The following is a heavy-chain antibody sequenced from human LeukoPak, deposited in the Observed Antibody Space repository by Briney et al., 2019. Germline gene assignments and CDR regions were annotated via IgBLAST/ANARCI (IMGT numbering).Heavy chain of an antibody. J-gene: IGHJ4*02. V-gene: IGHV3-30*04. Sequence: GGSLRLSCTASGFTFGDYAMSWFRQAPGKGLEWVAVISYDGSNKYYADSVKGRFTISRDNSKNTLYLQMNSLRAEDTAVYYCAREPGRIAVAGTNYWGQGTLVTVSS. CDR1: GFTFGDYA. CDR2: ISYDGSNK. CDR3: AREPGRIAVAGTNY. D-gene: IGHD6-19*01.